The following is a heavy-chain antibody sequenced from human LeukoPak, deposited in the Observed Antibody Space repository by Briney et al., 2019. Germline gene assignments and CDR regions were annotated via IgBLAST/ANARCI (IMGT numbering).Heavy chain of an antibody. CDR3: ARESLGGSWFDY. CDR1: GFTFSSYG. J-gene: IGHJ4*02. Sequence: GGSLRLSCAASGFTFSSYGMHWVRQAPGKGLEWVAFIRYDGSNKYYADSVKGRFTISRDNSKNMLYLQMNSLRADDTAVYYCARESLGGSWFDYWGQGTLVTVSS. CDR2: IRYDGSNK. D-gene: IGHD6-13*01. V-gene: IGHV3-30*02.